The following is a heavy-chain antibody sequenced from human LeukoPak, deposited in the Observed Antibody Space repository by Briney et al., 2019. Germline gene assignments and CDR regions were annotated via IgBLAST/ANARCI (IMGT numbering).Heavy chain of an antibody. D-gene: IGHD2-15*01. V-gene: IGHV3-23*01. Sequence: GGSLRLSCAASGITFSSYGMTWVRQAPGKGLEWVSAISGSGGSTYYADSVKGRFTISRDNSKNTLYLQMNSLRAEDTAVYYCAKDLGSGTADFDYWGQGTLVTVSS. CDR2: ISGSGGST. CDR3: AKDLGSGTADFDY. J-gene: IGHJ4*02. CDR1: GITFSSYG.